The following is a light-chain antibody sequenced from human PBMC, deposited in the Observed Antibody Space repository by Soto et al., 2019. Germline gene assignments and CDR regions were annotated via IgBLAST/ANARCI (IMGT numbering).Light chain of an antibody. J-gene: IGKJ1*01. Sequence: IVFAQSAGTLSLSPGERATLSCRASKSVSSSYLAWYQQKPGQAPRLLIYGASSRATGIPDRFSSSGSGTDFTLPISRLEPEDFAVYYCQQYGSSPPWTFGQGTKVDIK. CDR3: QQYGSSPPWT. CDR2: GAS. V-gene: IGKV3-20*01. CDR1: KSVSSSY.